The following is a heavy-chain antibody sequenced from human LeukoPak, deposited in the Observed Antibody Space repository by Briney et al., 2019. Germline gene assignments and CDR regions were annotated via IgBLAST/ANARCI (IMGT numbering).Heavy chain of an antibody. Sequence: PGRSLRLSCTASGFNFRGYAMYWVRQAPGKGLEWVAVVSYDGSDKNYADSVKGRFTISRDNSQNTLYLQMNSLRVEDTAVYYCARSQMVRGVTPFYYFDFWGQGTLVTVSS. D-gene: IGHD3-10*01. V-gene: IGHV3-30*04. J-gene: IGHJ4*02. CDR3: ARSQMVRGVTPFYYFDF. CDR2: VSYDGSDK. CDR1: GFNFRGYA.